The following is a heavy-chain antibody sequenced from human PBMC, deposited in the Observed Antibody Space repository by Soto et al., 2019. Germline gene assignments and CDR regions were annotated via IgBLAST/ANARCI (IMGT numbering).Heavy chain of an antibody. D-gene: IGHD3-16*01. CDR1: GYTFTGYY. J-gene: IGHJ5*02. CDR2: INPNSGGT. CDR3: ARGQGDYVWASYNWFDP. Sequence: ASVKVSCKASGYTFTGYYMHWVRQAPGQGLEWMGWINPNSGGTNYAQKFQGRVTMTRDTSISTAYMELSRLRSDDTAVYYCARGQGDYVWASYNWFDPWGQGTVLTVSS. V-gene: IGHV1-2*02.